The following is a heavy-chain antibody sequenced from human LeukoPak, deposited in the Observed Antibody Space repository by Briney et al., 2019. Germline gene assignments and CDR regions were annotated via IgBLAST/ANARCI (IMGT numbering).Heavy chain of an antibody. CDR3: ASTTTTYYSYFYYYMGV. D-gene: IGHD4-17*01. V-gene: IGHV4-61*05. Sequence: PSETLSLTCNVSGVSITSSDYYWGWIRQPPGKGLEWIGYIYSSGSTYYNPSLNSRVTISVDTSKNQFSLKLTSVTAADTAVYYCASTTTTYYSYFYYYMGVWGKGTTVTVSS. CDR1: GVSITSSDYY. J-gene: IGHJ6*03. CDR2: IYSSGST.